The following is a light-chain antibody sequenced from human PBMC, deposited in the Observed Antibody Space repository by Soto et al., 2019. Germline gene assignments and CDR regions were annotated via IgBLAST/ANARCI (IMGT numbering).Light chain of an antibody. CDR1: QSLGNNK. V-gene: IGKV3-20*01. CDR2: DAS. Sequence: EIVLTQSPGTLSLSPGERATLSCRASQSLGNNKLAWYQQKPGQAPRFLIYDASSRATGTPDRFSSSGSGTDFTLTITRLEPEDFAVYYCQQYGSTPLTFGGGTKIEI. J-gene: IGKJ4*01. CDR3: QQYGSTPLT.